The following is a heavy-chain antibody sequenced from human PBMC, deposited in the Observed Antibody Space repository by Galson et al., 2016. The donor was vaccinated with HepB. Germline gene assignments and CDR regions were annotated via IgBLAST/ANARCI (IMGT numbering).Heavy chain of an antibody. V-gene: IGHV3-7*03. J-gene: IGHJ4*02. CDR3: EKSVDN. CDR2: VKPDGSEK. CDR1: GFTFSRFW. Sequence: SLRLSCAASGFTFSRFWMNWVRQAPGKGLEWVGNVKPDGSEKYYVDSVKGRFTISRDNVKNSMYLQMNSLRAEDTAVYYCEKSVDNGGQGTLVTVPS.